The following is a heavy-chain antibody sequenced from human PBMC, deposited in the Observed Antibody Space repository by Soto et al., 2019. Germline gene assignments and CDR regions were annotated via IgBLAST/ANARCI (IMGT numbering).Heavy chain of an antibody. D-gene: IGHD5-12*01. J-gene: IGHJ4*02. V-gene: IGHV3-53*01. CDR3: ASHAVEMATITYFDY. CDR1: VFTVISNY. CDR2: IYSGGST. Sequence: PGWSLRLSCASSVFTVISNYMSWVRQAPGKGLEWVSVIYSGGSTYYADSVKGRFTISRDNSKNTLYLQMNSLRAEDTAVYYCASHAVEMATITYFDYWGQGTLVTVSS.